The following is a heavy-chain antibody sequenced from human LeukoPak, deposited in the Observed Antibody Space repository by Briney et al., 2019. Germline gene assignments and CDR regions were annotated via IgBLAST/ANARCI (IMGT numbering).Heavy chain of an antibody. CDR1: GFTFTNYW. V-gene: IGHV3-23*01. CDR3: AREGYCSGGSCYARYYGMDV. J-gene: IGHJ6*02. CDR2: ISGSGGST. Sequence: GGSLRLSCAASGFTFTNYWMSWVRQAPGKGLEWVSAISGSGGSTYYADSVKGRFTISRDNSKNTLYLQMNSLRAEDTAVYYCAREGYCSGGSCYARYYGMDVWGQGTTVTVSS. D-gene: IGHD2-15*01.